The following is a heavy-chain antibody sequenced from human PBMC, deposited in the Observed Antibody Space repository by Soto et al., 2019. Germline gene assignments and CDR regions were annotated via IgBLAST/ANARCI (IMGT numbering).Heavy chain of an antibody. Sequence: EVQLLASGGGLVQPGGSLRLSCAASGFTFSSYAMSWVRQAPGKGLEWVSAISGSGGSTYYADSVKGRFTISRDNSTNTLYLQRNSLRAEDKDVYYCAKGDAVECPPNYYGMDVWGQGTTVTVSS. J-gene: IGHJ6*02. V-gene: IGHV3-23*01. CDR1: GFTFSSYA. D-gene: IGHD3-3*01. CDR3: AKGDAVECPPNYYGMDV. CDR2: ISGSGGST.